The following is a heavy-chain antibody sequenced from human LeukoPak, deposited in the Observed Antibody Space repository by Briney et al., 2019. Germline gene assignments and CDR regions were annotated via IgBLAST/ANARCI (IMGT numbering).Heavy chain of an antibody. V-gene: IGHV3-23*01. CDR3: AKDPSYCSSTSCYDWGSLEYFQH. CDR1: GFTFSSYV. J-gene: IGHJ1*01. CDR2: ISGSGGST. Sequence: GGSLRLSCAASGFTFSSYVMSWVRQAPGKGLEWVSAISGSGGSTYYADSVKGRFTISRDNSKNTLYLQMNSLRAEDTAVYYCAKDPSYCSSTSCYDWGSLEYFQHWGQGTLVTVSS. D-gene: IGHD2-2*01.